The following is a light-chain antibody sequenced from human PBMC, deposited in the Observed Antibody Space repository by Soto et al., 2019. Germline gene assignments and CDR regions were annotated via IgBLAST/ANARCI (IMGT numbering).Light chain of an antibody. V-gene: IGLV7-46*01. CDR1: TGTVTSDRY. J-gene: IGLJ3*02. CDR2: DTY. CDR3: LLSYSGGTWV. Sequence: QAVVTQEPSLTVSPGGTVTLTCGSSTGTVTSDRYPYWFQQRPGQAPMTLIYDTYNKYSWTPARFSGSLLGVKAALTLSGAQPEDEADYYCLLSYSGGTWVFGGGTKLTVL.